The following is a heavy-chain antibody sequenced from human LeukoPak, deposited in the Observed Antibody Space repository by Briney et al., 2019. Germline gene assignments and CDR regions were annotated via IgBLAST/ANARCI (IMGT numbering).Heavy chain of an antibody. CDR2: ISYDGSNK. J-gene: IGHJ4*02. Sequence: PPGRSLRLSCAASGFTFSSYAMHWVRQAPGKGLEWVAVISYDGSNKYYADSVKGRFTISRDNSKNTLYLQMNSLRAEDTAVYYCARAHGYCSSTSCYQFDYWGQGTLVTVSS. V-gene: IGHV3-30-3*01. D-gene: IGHD2-2*01. CDR1: GFTFSSYA. CDR3: ARAHGYCSSTSCYQFDY.